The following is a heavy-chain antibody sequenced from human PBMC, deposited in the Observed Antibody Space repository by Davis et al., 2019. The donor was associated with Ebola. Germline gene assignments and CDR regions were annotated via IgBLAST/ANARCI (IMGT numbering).Heavy chain of an antibody. Sequence: GESLKISCAASGITFSSYWMHWVRQAPGKGLVWVSRTNSDGSITSYADSVKGRFTISRDNAKNTLYLQMNSLRDEDTAVYYCARGTHYAHDYWGQGTLVTVSS. J-gene: IGHJ4*02. V-gene: IGHV3-74*01. CDR3: ARGTHYAHDY. CDR1: GITFSSYW. D-gene: IGHD2-2*01. CDR2: TNSDGSIT.